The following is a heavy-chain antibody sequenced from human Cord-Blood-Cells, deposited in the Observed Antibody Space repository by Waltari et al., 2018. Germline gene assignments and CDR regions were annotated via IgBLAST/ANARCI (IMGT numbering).Heavy chain of an antibody. D-gene: IGHD6-6*01. CDR2: INSEGSST. J-gene: IGHJ2*01. CDR1: GSIFGSYC. V-gene: IGHV3-74*01. CDR3: ARDEDHSSSSYWYFDL. Sequence: EVQLVESGGGLVEPGGSMGLSCDPCGSIFGSYCMHWARQARGKGVVWGSRINSEGSSTSYADSGKGRITISRDNAKDTLYLQMNRLGAEDTAGYYCARDEDHSSSSYWYFDLWGRGTLVTVSA.